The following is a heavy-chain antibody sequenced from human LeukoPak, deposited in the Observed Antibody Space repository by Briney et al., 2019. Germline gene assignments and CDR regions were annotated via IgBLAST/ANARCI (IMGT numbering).Heavy chain of an antibody. J-gene: IGHJ4*02. Sequence: SETLSLTCTVSGGSISSGSYYWSWIRQPAGKGLEWIGRIYTSGSTNYNPSLKSRVTISVDTSKNQFSLKLSSVTAADTAVYYCARGIYDSSGYYPDYWGQGTLVTVSS. V-gene: IGHV4-61*02. CDR3: ARGIYDSSGYYPDY. D-gene: IGHD3-22*01. CDR1: GGSISSGSYY. CDR2: IYTSGST.